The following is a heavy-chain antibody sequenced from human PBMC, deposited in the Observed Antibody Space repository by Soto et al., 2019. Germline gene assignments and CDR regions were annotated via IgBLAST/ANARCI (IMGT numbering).Heavy chain of an antibody. Sequence: QVQLVESGGGLVRPGGSLRLSCAGSGFTFSDYYMRWIRQARGEGLEWISYVSSSGNTIYYPDSVTGRLIISRDNSKISLYLQMNSLRAQDTAVYYWARVADYVNMYFYYYMAVWGKGTTVIVSS. CDR1: GFTFSDYY. J-gene: IGHJ6*03. V-gene: IGHV3-11*01. D-gene: IGHD4-17*01. CDR3: ARVADYVNMYFYYYMAV. CDR2: VSSSGNTI.